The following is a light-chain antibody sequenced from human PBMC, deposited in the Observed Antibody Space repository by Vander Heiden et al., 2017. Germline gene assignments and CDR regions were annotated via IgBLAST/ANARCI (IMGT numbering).Light chain of an antibody. J-gene: IGKJ2*01. CDR1: QSVSSN. CDR2: GAS. Sequence: TLSVSPGERATLSCRASQSVSSNLAWYQQKPGQAPRLLIYGASTRATGIPARFSGSGSGTEFTLTISSLQSEDFPVYYCQQYNNWPPYTFGQGTKLEIK. CDR3: QQYNNWPPYT. V-gene: IGKV3-15*01.